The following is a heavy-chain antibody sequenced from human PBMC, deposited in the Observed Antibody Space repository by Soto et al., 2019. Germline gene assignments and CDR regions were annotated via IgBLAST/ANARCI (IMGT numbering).Heavy chain of an antibody. CDR3: ARTSYDSSGTAADP. Sequence: YWIGWIRQHPGKGLEWIGYIYYSGSTYYNPSLKSRVTISVDTSKNQFSLKLSSVTAADTAVYYCARTSYDSSGTAADPWGQGTLVTVSS. CDR1: Y. D-gene: IGHD3-22*01. J-gene: IGHJ5*02. V-gene: IGHV4-31*02. CDR2: IYYSGST.